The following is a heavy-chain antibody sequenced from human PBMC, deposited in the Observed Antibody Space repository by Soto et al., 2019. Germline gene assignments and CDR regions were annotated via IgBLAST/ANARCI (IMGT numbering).Heavy chain of an antibody. J-gene: IGHJ4*02. V-gene: IGHV1-69*01. CDR1: GGTFGSYP. D-gene: IGHD1-26*01. CDR2: IIPIFGTA. Sequence: QVQLVQSGAEVKKPGSSVKVSCKASGGTFGSYPINWVHQAPGQGLEWMGEIIPIFGTANYAQKFQGRVTITSDESTSTAYMELSSLRSEDTAVYYCARDGGRHSGGIDYWGQGTLVTVSS. CDR3: ARDGGRHSGGIDY.